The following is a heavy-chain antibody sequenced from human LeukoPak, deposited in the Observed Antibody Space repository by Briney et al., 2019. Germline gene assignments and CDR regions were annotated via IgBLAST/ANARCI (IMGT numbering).Heavy chain of an antibody. Sequence: PSETLSLTCTVSGGSISSSSYYWGWIRQPPGKGLEWIGSIYYSGSTYYNPSLKSRVTISVDTSKNQFSLKLSSVTAADTAVYYCARHGRGYSSSWSFDYWAREPWSPSPQ. CDR3: ARHGRGYSSSWSFDY. CDR2: IYYSGST. V-gene: IGHV4-39*01. D-gene: IGHD6-13*01. J-gene: IGHJ4*02. CDR1: GGSISSSSYY.